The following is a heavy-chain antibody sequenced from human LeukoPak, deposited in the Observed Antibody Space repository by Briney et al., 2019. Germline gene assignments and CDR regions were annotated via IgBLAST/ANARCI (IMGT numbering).Heavy chain of an antibody. CDR3: ARDDSSGYFPRY. CDR1: GFTFSSYN. CDR2: ISSSGSTI. J-gene: IGHJ4*02. V-gene: IGHV3-48*02. D-gene: IGHD3-22*01. Sequence: SGGSLRLSCAASGFTFSSYNMNWVRQAPGKGLEWISYISSSGSTIYYADSVKGRFTISRDNAKNSLYLQMNSLRDEDTAVYYCARDDSSGYFPRYWGQGTLVTVSS.